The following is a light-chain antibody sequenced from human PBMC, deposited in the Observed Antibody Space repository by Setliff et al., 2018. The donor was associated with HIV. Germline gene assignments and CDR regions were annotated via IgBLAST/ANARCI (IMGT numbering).Light chain of an antibody. CDR3: SSYTRGATYV. Sequence: QSVLTQPASVSGSPGQSITISCTGTSSDVGGYNYVSWYQQHPGEAPKLMIYDVSIRPSGVSNRFSGSKSGNTASLTISGLQAEDEADYYCSSYTRGATYVFGSGTKVTVL. CDR1: SSDVGGYNY. J-gene: IGLJ1*01. V-gene: IGLV2-14*03. CDR2: DVS.